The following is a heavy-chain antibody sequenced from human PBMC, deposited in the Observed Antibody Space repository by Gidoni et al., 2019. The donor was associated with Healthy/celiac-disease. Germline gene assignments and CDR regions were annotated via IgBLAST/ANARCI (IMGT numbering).Heavy chain of an antibody. V-gene: IGHV3-21*01. D-gene: IGHD3-3*01. CDR2: ISSSSSYI. J-gene: IGHJ6*03. CDR1: GFTFRSYS. Sequence: EVQLVESGGGLVKPGGSLRLSCAASGFTFRSYSMNWVRQAPGKGLEWVSSISSSSSYIYYADSVKGRFTISRDNAKNSLYLQMNSLRAEDTAVYYCARDKFWDDFWSGYGYYMDVWGKGTTVTVSS. CDR3: ARDKFWDDFWSGYGYYMDV.